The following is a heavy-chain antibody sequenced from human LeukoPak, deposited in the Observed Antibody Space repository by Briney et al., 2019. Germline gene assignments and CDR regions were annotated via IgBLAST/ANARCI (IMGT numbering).Heavy chain of an antibody. V-gene: IGHV3-23*01. CDR2: MSGSGGDT. CDR3: AKGGVATDGAIDY. D-gene: IGHD3-3*01. CDR1: GFTFSSHW. Sequence: GGSLRLSCAASGFTFSSHWMHWVRQAPGKGLEWVSSMSGSGGDTYYADSVKGRFTISRDSSKNTLFLQMNSLRAEDTAVYYCAKGGVATDGAIDYWGQGTLVTVSS. J-gene: IGHJ4*02.